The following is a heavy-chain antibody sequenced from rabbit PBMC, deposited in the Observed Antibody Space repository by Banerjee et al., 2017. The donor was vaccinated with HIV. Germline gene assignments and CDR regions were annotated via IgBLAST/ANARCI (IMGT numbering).Heavy chain of an antibody. Sequence: QEQLVESGGGLVQPEGSLTLTCTASGFSFSYSGWICWVRQAPGKGLEWIACIAAGSSGRTYYASWAKGRFTISKTSSTTVTLQMTSLTAADTATYFCARDGAGGSYFALWGPGTLVTVS. V-gene: IGHV1S45*01. CDR2: IAAGSSGRT. CDR3: ARDGAGGSYFAL. CDR1: GFSFSYSGW. D-gene: IGHD8-1*01. J-gene: IGHJ4*01.